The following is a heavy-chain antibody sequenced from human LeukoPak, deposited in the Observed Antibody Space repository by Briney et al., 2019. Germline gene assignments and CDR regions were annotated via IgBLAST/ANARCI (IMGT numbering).Heavy chain of an antibody. Sequence: PGGSLRLSCAASGLTFSTYGMHWVRQAPGKGLEWLSYISGSGSSVYYADSVKGRFTVSRDNAKNSLYLEMNSLRAEDTAVYFCARDYYDSSGYYSLDYWGQGTLVTVSS. D-gene: IGHD3-22*01. CDR3: ARDYYDSSGYYSLDY. J-gene: IGHJ4*02. CDR1: GLTFSTYG. CDR2: ISGSGSSV. V-gene: IGHV3-48*04.